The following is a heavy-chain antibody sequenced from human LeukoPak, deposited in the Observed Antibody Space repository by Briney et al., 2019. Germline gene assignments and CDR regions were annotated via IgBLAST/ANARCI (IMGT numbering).Heavy chain of an antibody. Sequence: ASVKISCKASGYTFTSYDINWVRQATGQGLEWMGWMNPNSGNTGYAQKFQGRVTMTRNTSISTAYMELSSLRSEDTAVYYCARWVSGSFAEYGMDVWGQGTTVTVSS. CDR2: MNPNSGNT. CDR1: GYTFTSYD. J-gene: IGHJ6*02. V-gene: IGHV1-8*01. D-gene: IGHD1-26*01. CDR3: ARWVSGSFAEYGMDV.